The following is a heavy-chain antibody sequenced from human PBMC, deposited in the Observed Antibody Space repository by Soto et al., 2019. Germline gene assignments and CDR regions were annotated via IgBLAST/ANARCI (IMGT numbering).Heavy chain of an antibody. V-gene: IGHV1-18*01. J-gene: IGHJ4*02. CDR2: ISTFNGKT. CDR3: ARDRVPKSSGYYPFDC. D-gene: IGHD3-22*01. Sequence: QVQLVQSGAEVKKPGASVKVSCKASGYTFISYGISWVRQAPGQGLEWMGWISTFNGKTNYAQNVQGRVTMTTDTSTTTAYMELRSLKSDDTAVYYCARDRVPKSSGYYPFDCWGQGTLVTVSS. CDR1: GYTFISYG.